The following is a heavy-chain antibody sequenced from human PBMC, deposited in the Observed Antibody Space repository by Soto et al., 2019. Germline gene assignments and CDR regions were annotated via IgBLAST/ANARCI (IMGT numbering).Heavy chain of an antibody. CDR3: AAGRGYGSGVYYYYGMYV. Sequence: SVKVSCKASGFTFTSSAVQWVRQARGQRLEWIGWIVVGSGNTNYAQKFQERVTITRDMSTSTAYMELSSLRSEDTAVYYCAAGRGYGSGVYYYYGMYVWGQGTTVTVSS. CDR2: IVVGSGNT. CDR1: GFTFTSSA. V-gene: IGHV1-58*01. D-gene: IGHD3-10*01. J-gene: IGHJ6*02.